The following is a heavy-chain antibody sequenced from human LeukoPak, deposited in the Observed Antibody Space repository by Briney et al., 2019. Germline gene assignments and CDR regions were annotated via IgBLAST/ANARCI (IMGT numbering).Heavy chain of an antibody. CDR2: IFYSGST. D-gene: IGHD3-9*01. Sequence: SETLSLTCPVSGGSISSYYWSWIRQPPGKVLEWNGYIFYSGSTNYNPSLKSRVTISVDTSKSQFSLKLSSGTAADTAVYYCARDRLSDYDILTGYPTPYYYYGMDVWGQGTTVTVSS. V-gene: IGHV4-59*13. J-gene: IGHJ6*02. CDR3: ARDRLSDYDILTGYPTPYYYYGMDV. CDR1: GGSISSYY.